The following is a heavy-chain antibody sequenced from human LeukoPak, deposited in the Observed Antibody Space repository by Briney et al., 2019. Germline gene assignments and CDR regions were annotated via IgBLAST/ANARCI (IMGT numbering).Heavy chain of an antibody. J-gene: IGHJ4*02. CDR1: GYSFTSYG. V-gene: IGHV1-18*01. D-gene: IGHD6-13*01. Sequence: ASVKVSCKASGYSFTSYGISWLRQAPGQGLEWMGWINGYNGNTNYAQKPQGRVTMTTDTSTSTAYMELRSLRSDDTAVYYCARVIKRAAAEFDYWGQGTLVTVSS. CDR2: INGYNGNT. CDR3: ARVIKRAAAEFDY.